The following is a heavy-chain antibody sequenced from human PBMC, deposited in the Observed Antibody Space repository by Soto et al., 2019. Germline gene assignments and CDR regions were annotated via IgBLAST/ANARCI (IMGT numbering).Heavy chain of an antibody. J-gene: IGHJ6*02. Sequence: GASLKISCKASGYSFTSYWIGWVRQMPGKGLEWMGIIYPGDSDTRYSPSFQGQVTISADMSISTDYLQWSSLKASDTAMSYCSRRIVFNFGLDVWGQETTVTVSS. CDR1: GYSFTSYW. D-gene: IGHD2-21*01. CDR3: SRRIVFNFGLDV. V-gene: IGHV5-51*01. CDR2: IYPGDSDT.